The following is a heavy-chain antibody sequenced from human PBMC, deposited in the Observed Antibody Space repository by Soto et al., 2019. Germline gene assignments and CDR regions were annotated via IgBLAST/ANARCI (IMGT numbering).Heavy chain of an antibody. V-gene: IGHV1-18*01. D-gene: IGHD2-15*01. J-gene: IGHJ1*01. CDR3: AREQIQGMVVVVIATEALGH. Sequence: QVQLVQSGAEVKKPGASVKVSCKASGYTFTSYGISWVRQAPGQGLEWMGRISGYNGNSNYAQNLQGRVTMTTDTATSTPYVEPRRLLCAGTAVQYCAREQIQGMVVVVIATEALGHSAQGTKVTASS. CDR1: GYTFTSYG. CDR2: ISGYNGNS.